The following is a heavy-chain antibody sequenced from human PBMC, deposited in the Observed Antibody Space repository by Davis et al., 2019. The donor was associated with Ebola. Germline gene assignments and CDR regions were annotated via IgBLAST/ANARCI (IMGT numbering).Heavy chain of an antibody. Sequence: SVKVSCKASGGTFSSYTISWVRQAPGQGLEWMGRIIPILGIANYAQKFQGRVTITADKSTSKAYMALSSLRSEDTAVYYCARGGILGYCSGGSCYSDNIWGQGTMVTVSS. CDR1: GGTFSSYT. D-gene: IGHD2-15*01. CDR2: IIPILGIA. J-gene: IGHJ3*02. V-gene: IGHV1-69*02. CDR3: ARGGILGYCSGGSCYSDNI.